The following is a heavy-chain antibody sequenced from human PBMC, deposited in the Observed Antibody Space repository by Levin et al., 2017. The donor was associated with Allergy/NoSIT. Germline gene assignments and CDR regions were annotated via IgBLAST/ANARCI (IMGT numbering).Heavy chain of an antibody. CDR1: GFPFSNYD. CDR2: IDTAGET. Sequence: PGGSLRLSCAASGFPFSNYDMHWVRQVAGRGLQWISAIDTAGETYYPGAVRGRFTISRENAKNSLYLQINSLRAEDTAVYFCVREGGVDSAIDPLDYWGQGTLVTVSS. CDR3: VREGGVDSAIDPLDY. V-gene: IGHV3-13*04. J-gene: IGHJ4*02. D-gene: IGHD2-15*01.